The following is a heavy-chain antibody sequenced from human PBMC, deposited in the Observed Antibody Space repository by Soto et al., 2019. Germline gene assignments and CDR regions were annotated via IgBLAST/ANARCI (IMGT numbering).Heavy chain of an antibody. CDR2: IIPILGIA. CDR3: AREGYCSGGSCYYPDYYYYYYMDV. J-gene: IGHJ6*03. Sequence: ASVKVSCKASGGTFSSYTISWVRQAPGQGLEWMGRIIPILGIAKYSQKFQGRVTMTRNTSISTAYMELSSLRSEDTAVYYCAREGYCSGGSCYYPDYYYYYYMDVWGKGTTVTVSS. D-gene: IGHD2-15*01. V-gene: IGHV1-69*04. CDR1: GGTFSSYT.